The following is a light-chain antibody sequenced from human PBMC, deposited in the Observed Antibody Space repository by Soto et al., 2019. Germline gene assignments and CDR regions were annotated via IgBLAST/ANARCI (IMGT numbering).Light chain of an antibody. J-gene: IGLJ1*01. V-gene: IGLV2-8*01. Sequence: QSVLTQPPSASESPGQAVAISCTGTSSDVGGYNYVSWYQQHPGKAPKLMIYEISKRPSGVPDRFSGSKSGNTASLTVSGLQAEDEADYYCSSYAGTHIVFGTGTKVTVL. CDR3: SSYAGTHIV. CDR1: SSDVGGYNY. CDR2: EIS.